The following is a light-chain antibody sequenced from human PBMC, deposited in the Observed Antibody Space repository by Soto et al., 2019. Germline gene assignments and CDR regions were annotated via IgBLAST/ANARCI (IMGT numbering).Light chain of an antibody. CDR1: SSNIGTNT. V-gene: IGLV1-44*01. J-gene: IGLJ2*01. CDR3: EAWDGSLNAVL. CDR2: SNK. Sequence: QSVLTQPPSASGTPGQRVTISCSGSSSNIGTNTVNWYQHLPGSAPKLLIYSNKQRPSGVPDRFSGSQSGTSASLAISGLQPDDEADYYCEAWDGSLNAVLFGGGTKVTVL.